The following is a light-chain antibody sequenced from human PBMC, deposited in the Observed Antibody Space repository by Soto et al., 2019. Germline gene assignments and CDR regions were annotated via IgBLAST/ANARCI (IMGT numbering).Light chain of an antibody. V-gene: IGKV3-20*01. J-gene: IGKJ5*01. CDR3: QQYDDSIT. CDR2: GAS. CDR1: QTVSSTY. Sequence: EIVLTQSPGTLSLSPGERATLFCRASQTVSSTYLAWYQQKSGQAPRLLVYGASSRATGIPDRFSGSGSGTDFTLTISRLEPEDFAVYYCQQYDDSITFGQGTRLEIE.